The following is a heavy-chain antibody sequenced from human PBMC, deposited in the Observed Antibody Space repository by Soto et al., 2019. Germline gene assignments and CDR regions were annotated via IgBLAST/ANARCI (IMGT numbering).Heavy chain of an antibody. CDR2: IYYTGST. CDR1: GGSISSDGYF. J-gene: IGHJ4*02. CDR3: ARTRGLYLNDY. Sequence: QVQLQESGPGLVKPSQTLSLTCTVSGGSISSDGYFRSWIRQHPGKGLEWIGYIYYTGSTYYNPSLRSRVSISVDTSKNQFSLKLSSVTAADTAVFYCARTRGLYLNDYWGQGTLVTVSS. V-gene: IGHV4-31*03.